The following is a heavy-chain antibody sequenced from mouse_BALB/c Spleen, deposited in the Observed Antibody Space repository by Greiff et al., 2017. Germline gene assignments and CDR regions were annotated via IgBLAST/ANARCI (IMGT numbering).Heavy chain of an antibody. V-gene: IGHV14-4*02. CDR3: IYGNFDY. CDR1: GFNIKDYY. J-gene: IGHJ2*01. CDR2: IDPENGDT. D-gene: IGHD1-1*02. Sequence: EVQLQQSGAELVRSGASVKLSCTASGFNIKDYYMHWVKQRPEQGLEWIGWIDPENGDTEYAPKFQGKATMTADTSSNTAYLQLSSLTSEDTAVYYCIYGNFDYWGQGTTLTVSS.